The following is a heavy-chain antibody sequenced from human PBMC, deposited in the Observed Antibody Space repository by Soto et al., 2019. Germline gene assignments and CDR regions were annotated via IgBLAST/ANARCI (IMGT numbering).Heavy chain of an antibody. V-gene: IGHV1-8*01. D-gene: IGHD6-25*01. Sequence: QVQLVQSGAEVKKPGASVKVSCKASGYTFTSYDINWVRQATGQGLEWMGWMNPNSGNTGYAQKFQGRGTMTRNTSIRTAYMELSSLRSEDTAVYYCARELYSSVRFDPWGQGTLVTVSS. CDR2: MNPNSGNT. CDR3: ARELYSSVRFDP. CDR1: GYTFTSYD. J-gene: IGHJ5*02.